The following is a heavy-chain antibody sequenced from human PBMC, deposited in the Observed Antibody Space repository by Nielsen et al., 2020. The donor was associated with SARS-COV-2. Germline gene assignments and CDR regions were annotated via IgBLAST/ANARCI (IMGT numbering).Heavy chain of an antibody. J-gene: IGHJ4*02. Sequence: GGSLRLSCAASGFTFSSYGMHWVRQAPGKGLEWVSAISGSGGSTYYADSVKGRFTISRDNSKNTLYLQMNSLRAEDTAVYYCAKDGEYSGYDYYFDYWGQGTLVTVSS. D-gene: IGHD5-12*01. CDR1: GFTFSSYG. CDR2: ISGSGGST. CDR3: AKDGEYSGYDYYFDY. V-gene: IGHV3-23*01.